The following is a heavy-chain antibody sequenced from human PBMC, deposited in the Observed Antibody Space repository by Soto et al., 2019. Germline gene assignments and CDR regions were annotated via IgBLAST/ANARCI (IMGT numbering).Heavy chain of an antibody. J-gene: IGHJ4*02. Sequence: QVQLVESGGGVVQPGRSLRLSCAASGFTFSSYGMHWVRQAPGKGLEWVAVISYDGSNKYYADCVKGRFTISRDNSKNTLYLQMNCLGVADTAVYYCAKDGLGSVWVLDDYGGQVTLVSVSS. CDR1: GFTFSSYG. D-gene: IGHD6-19*01. CDR2: ISYDGSNK. CDR3: AKDGLGSVWVLDDY. V-gene: IGHV3-30*18.